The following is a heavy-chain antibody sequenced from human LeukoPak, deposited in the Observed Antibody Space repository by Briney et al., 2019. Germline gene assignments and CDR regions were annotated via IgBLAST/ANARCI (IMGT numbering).Heavy chain of an antibody. Sequence: GESLKISCKGSGYSFSSYWIAWVRQMPGKGLEWMGIIYPGDSDTRYSPSFQGQVTISADKSISTAYLQWSSLKASDTAMYYCARQGYSSSWYIDFWGQGTLVTVSS. CDR2: IYPGDSDT. D-gene: IGHD6-13*01. CDR3: ARQGYSSSWYIDF. CDR1: GYSFSSYW. J-gene: IGHJ4*02. V-gene: IGHV5-51*01.